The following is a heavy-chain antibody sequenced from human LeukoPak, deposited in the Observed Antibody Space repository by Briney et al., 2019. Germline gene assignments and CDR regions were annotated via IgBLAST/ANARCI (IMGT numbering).Heavy chain of an antibody. J-gene: IGHJ4*02. Sequence: SETLSLTCTVSGGPISSNDYSWDWIRQPPGKGLEWIGSIYSEGPTSYHNPSLRSRVTISLDTSKNQFYLEVSSVTAADTAVYYCTTTRLGMTFGDNWGQGMLVTVSS. D-gene: IGHD3/OR15-3a*01. V-gene: IGHV4-39*07. CDR1: GGPISSNDYS. CDR3: TTTRLGMTFGDN. CDR2: IYSEGPTS.